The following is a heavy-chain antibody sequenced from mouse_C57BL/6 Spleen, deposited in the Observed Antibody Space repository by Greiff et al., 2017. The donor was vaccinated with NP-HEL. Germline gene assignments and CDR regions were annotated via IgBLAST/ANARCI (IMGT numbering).Heavy chain of an antibody. CDR1: GYTFTSYW. V-gene: IGHV1-55*01. J-gene: IGHJ2*01. Sequence: QVQLQQPGAELVKPGASVMMSCKASGYTFTSYWITWVKQRPGQGLEWIGDIYPGSGSTNYNEKFKSKATLTVDTSSSTAYMQLSSLTSEDSAVYYCARSSYYGSSYYFDYWGQGTTLTVSS. D-gene: IGHD1-1*01. CDR3: ARSSYYGSSYYFDY. CDR2: IYPGSGST.